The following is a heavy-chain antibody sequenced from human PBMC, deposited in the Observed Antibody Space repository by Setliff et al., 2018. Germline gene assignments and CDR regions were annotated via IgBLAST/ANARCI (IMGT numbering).Heavy chain of an antibody. CDR2: INHSGST. D-gene: IGHD3-16*02. CDR1: GGPFSGYY. V-gene: IGHV4-34*01. CDR3: ARGKVLYDYVWGSYRYEDYYYGMDV. Sequence: SETLSLTCAVYGGPFSGYYWSWIRRPPGKGLEWIGEINHSGSTNYNPSLKSRVTISVDTSKNQFSLKLSSVTAADTAVYYCARGKVLYDYVWGSYRYEDYYYGMDVWGQGTTVTVSS. J-gene: IGHJ6*02.